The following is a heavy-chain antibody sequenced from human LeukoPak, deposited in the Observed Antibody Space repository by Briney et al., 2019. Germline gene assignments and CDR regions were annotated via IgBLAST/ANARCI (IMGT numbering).Heavy chain of an antibody. CDR1: GYSFTSYW. D-gene: IGHD2-21*02. CDR3: ARRSYCGGDCYSPFDY. J-gene: IGHJ4*02. CDR2: IYPGDSDT. Sequence: GESLKISCQGSGYSFTSYWIGWVRQMPGKGLEWMGIIYPGDSDTRYSPSFQGQVTISADKSISTAYLQWSSLKASDTAMYYCARRSYCGGDCYSPFDYWGQGTLVTVSS. V-gene: IGHV5-51*01.